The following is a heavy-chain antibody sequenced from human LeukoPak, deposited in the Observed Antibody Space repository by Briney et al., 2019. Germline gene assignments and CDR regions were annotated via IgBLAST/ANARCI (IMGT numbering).Heavy chain of an antibody. D-gene: IGHD2-15*01. J-gene: IGHJ4*02. Sequence: SQTLSLTCAISGDSVSSNSAAWNWIRQSPSRGLEWLGRTYYRSKWYNDYAVSVKSRITINPDTSKNQFSLKLSSVTAADTAVYYCARLNNAGSYCSGGSCYPGRYYFDYWGQGTLVTVSS. CDR3: ARLNNAGSYCSGGSCYPGRYYFDY. V-gene: IGHV6-1*01. CDR2: TYYRSKWYN. CDR1: GDSVSSNSAA.